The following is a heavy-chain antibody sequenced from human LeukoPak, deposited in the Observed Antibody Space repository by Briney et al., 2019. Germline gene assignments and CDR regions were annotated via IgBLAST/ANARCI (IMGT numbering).Heavy chain of an antibody. D-gene: IGHD3-3*01. CDR3: ASNYDFWSGYPFDY. CDR2: INPNSGGT. Sequence: GASVKVSCKASGYTFTGYYMHWVRQAPGQGLEWMGWINPNSGGTNYAQKVQGRVTMIRDTSISTAYMELSRLRSDDTAVYYCASNYDFWSGYPFDYWGQGTLVTVSS. V-gene: IGHV1-2*02. CDR1: GYTFTGYY. J-gene: IGHJ4*02.